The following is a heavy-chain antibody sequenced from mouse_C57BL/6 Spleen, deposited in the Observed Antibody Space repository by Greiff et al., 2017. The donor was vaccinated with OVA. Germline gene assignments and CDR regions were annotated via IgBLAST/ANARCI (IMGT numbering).Heavy chain of an antibody. CDR2: INPNNGGT. CDR1: GYTFTDYY. V-gene: IGHV1-26*01. D-gene: IGHD3-2*02. CDR3: AGRDSSGPWAWFAY. J-gene: IGHJ3*01. Sequence: EVQLQQSGPELVKPGASVKISCKASGYTFTDYYMNWVKQSHGKSLEWIGDINPNNGGTSYNQKFKGKATLTVDKSSSTAYMELRSLTSEDSAVYYCAGRDSSGPWAWFAYWGQGTLVTVSA.